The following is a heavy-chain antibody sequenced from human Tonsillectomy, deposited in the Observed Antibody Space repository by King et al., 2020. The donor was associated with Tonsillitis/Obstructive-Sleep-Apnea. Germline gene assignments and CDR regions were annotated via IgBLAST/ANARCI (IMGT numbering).Heavy chain of an antibody. D-gene: IGHD3-10*01. CDR3: ARDGSGTYRYYYYMDV. CDR1: GYTFTSYT. J-gene: IGHJ6*03. CDR2: INTETGNP. V-gene: IGHV7-4-1*02. Sequence: VQLVESGSELKKPGASVKVSCKASGYTFTSYTMNWVRQAPGQGLEWMGWINTETGNPTYAQGFTGRFVFSLDTSVSTAYLQISSLKAEDTAVYYCARDGSGTYRYYYYMDVWGKGTRSPSP.